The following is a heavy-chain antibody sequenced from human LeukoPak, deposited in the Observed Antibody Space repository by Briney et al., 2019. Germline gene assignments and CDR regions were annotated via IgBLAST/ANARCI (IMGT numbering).Heavy chain of an antibody. J-gene: IGHJ3*02. CDR3: AHGPAAFDI. CDR1: GFSLSTSGVG. Sequence: KESGPTLVKPTQTLTLTCTFSGFSLSTSGVGAGWIRQPPGKALEWLALTYWNDDKRYSPSLKSRLTITKDTSKNQVVLTMTNMDPVDTATYYCAHGPAAFDIWGQGTMVTVSS. CDR2: TYWNDDK. V-gene: IGHV2-5*01.